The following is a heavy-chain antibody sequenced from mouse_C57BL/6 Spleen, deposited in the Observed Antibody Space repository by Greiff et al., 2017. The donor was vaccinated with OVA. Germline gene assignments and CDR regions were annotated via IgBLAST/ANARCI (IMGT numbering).Heavy chain of an antibody. CDR3: ARELQGFDY. CDR2: ISDGGSYT. J-gene: IGHJ2*01. V-gene: IGHV5-4*01. Sequence: DVMLVESGGGLVKPGGSLKLSCAASGFTFSSYAMSWVRQTPEKRLEWVATISDGGSYTYYPDNVKGRFTISRDNAKNNLYLQMSHLKSEDTAMYYCARELQGFDYWGQGTTLTVSS. CDR1: GFTFSSYA.